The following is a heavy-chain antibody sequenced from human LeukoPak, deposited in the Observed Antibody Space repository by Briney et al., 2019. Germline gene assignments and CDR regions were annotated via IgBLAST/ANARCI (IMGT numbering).Heavy chain of an antibody. J-gene: IGHJ6*03. Sequence: AGGSLRLSCAASGFTFDDYAMHWVRQAPGKGLEWVSGISWNSGSIGYADSVKGRFTISRDNAKSSLYLQMNSLRAEDMALYYCAKEFSSDYYYYYMDVWGKGTTVTVSS. D-gene: IGHD6-6*01. CDR3: AKEFSSDYYYYYMDV. CDR1: GFTFDDYA. V-gene: IGHV3-9*03. CDR2: ISWNSGSI.